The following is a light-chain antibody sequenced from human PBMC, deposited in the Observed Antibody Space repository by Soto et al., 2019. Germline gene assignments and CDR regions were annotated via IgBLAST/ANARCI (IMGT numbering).Light chain of an antibody. CDR3: QQYGPSQTWT. Sequence: DIVLTQSPGTLSLSPGERATLSCRASQSVAWYQQKPGQAPRLLIYGVSSRATGIPDRFSGSGSGTDFTLTISRLEPEDFAVYYCQQYGPSQTWTFGPGTKVEIK. J-gene: IGKJ1*01. CDR2: GVS. CDR1: QSV. V-gene: IGKV3-20*01.